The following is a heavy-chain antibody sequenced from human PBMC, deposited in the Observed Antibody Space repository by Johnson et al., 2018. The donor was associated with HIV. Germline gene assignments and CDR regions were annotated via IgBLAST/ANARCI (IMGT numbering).Heavy chain of an antibody. V-gene: IGHV3-13*01. J-gene: IGHJ3*01. D-gene: IGHD2-8*02. CDR2: IDSVGDT. Sequence: VQLVESGGGLVQPGGSLRLSCAASGFTLSGYDMHWVRQATGKGLEWVSEIDSVGDTYYPPSVKGRLTTSTENANNSLYLEMSSLRAGDTAVYYCARRSARSGGFDLWDQGTMVTVSS. CDR1: GFTLSGYD. CDR3: ARRSARSGGFDL.